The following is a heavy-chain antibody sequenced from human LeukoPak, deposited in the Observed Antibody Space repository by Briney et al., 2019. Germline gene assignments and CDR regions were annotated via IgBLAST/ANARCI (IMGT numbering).Heavy chain of an antibody. V-gene: IGHV4-59*01. CDR3: ARGRRRGIAAAAFDY. J-gene: IGHJ4*02. CDR1: GGSISSYY. Sequence: SETLSLTCTVSGGSISSYYWSWIRQPPGKGLEWIGYIYYSGSTNYNPSLKSRVTISVDTSKNQFSLKLSSVTAADTAVYYCARGRRRGIAAAAFDYWGQGTLVTVSS. D-gene: IGHD6-13*01. CDR2: IYYSGST.